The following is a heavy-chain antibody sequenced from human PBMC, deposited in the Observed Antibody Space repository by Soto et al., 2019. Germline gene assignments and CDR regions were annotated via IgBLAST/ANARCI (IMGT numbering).Heavy chain of an antibody. CDR1: GGSISSGGYY. J-gene: IGHJ4*02. CDR2: IYYSGST. Sequence: SETLSLTCTVSGGSISSGGYYWSWIRQHPGKGLEWIGYIYYSGSTYYNPSLKSRVTISVDTSKNQFSLKLSSVTAADTAVYYCARLYGSGSYFLTYFDYWGQGTLVTVSS. D-gene: IGHD3-10*01. CDR3: ARLYGSGSYFLTYFDY. V-gene: IGHV4-31*03.